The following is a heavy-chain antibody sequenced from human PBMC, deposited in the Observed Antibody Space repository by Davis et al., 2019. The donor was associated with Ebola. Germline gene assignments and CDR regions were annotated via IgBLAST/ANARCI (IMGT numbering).Heavy chain of an antibody. CDR1: GGTFSSYA. CDR3: ATNSGGIAAAGKGYYYYGMDV. V-gene: IGHV1-2*04. Sequence: ASVKVSCKASGGTFSSYAISWVRQAPGQGLEWMGWINPNSGGTNYAQKFQGWVTMTRDTSISTAYMELSRLRSDDTAVYYCATNSGGIAAAGKGYYYYGMDVWGQGTTVTVSS. D-gene: IGHD6-13*01. J-gene: IGHJ6*02. CDR2: INPNSGGT.